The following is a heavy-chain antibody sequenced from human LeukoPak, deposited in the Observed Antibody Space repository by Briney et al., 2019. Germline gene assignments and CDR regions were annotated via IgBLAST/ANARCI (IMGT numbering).Heavy chain of an antibody. V-gene: IGHV5-51*01. CDR1: GYHFTNYW. CDR2: VYPRDSDT. Sequence: GESLKISCKGFGYHFTNYWIGWVRQAPGKGLEWMGIVYPRDSDTRYSPFFQGLVTISADKSISTAYLQWSRLKVSDTAIYYCATRYYDILTGYYAFDYWGQGTLVTVSS. D-gene: IGHD3-9*01. J-gene: IGHJ4*02. CDR3: ATRYYDILTGYYAFDY.